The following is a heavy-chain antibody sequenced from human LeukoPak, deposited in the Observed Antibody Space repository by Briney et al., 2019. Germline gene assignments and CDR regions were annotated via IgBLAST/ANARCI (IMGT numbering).Heavy chain of an antibody. J-gene: IGHJ6*03. Sequence: ASVKVSCKASGYTFTSYDINWVRQATGQGLEWMGWMSPNSGNTGYAQKFQGRVTITRNTSISTAYMELSSLRSEDTAVYYCARGRLLWFGELGYYMDVWGKGTTVTVSS. CDR3: ARGRLLWFGELGYYMDV. CDR1: GYTFTSYD. CDR2: MSPNSGNT. D-gene: IGHD3-10*01. V-gene: IGHV1-8*03.